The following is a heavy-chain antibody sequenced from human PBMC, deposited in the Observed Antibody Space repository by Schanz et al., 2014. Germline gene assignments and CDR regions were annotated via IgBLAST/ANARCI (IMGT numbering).Heavy chain of an antibody. J-gene: IGHJ4*02. CDR2: INTNTGNP. Sequence: QVQLVQSGSELKKPGASVNISCKASGYTFTRSGISWVRQAPGQGLEWVGWINTNTGNPTYAQGFTGRFVFSLDTSVSTAYLQISSLKAEDTAAYYCTTETIAMAGTFSIWGQGTLVTVSS. CDR1: GYTFTRSG. CDR3: TTETIAMAGTFSI. D-gene: IGHD6-19*01. V-gene: IGHV7-4-1*02.